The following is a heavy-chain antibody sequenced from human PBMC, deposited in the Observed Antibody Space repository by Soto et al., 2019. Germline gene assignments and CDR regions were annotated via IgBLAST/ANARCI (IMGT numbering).Heavy chain of an antibody. Sequence: QLHLQESGPGLVKPSETVSLTCSVSGDSINSDNYYWGWIRQPPGKGLEWIGSIYYRGNTYYNPSLKTRVTISLDKSKSQFSLKLNSVTAADSAVYFCARLEGLATISYYFDYSGQGTLVTVSS. V-gene: IGHV4-39*01. J-gene: IGHJ4*02. CDR1: GDSINSDNYY. CDR3: ARLEGLATISYYFDY. D-gene: IGHD3-9*01. CDR2: IYYRGNT.